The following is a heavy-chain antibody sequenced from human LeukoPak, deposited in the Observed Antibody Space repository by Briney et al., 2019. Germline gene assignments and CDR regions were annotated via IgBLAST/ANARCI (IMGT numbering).Heavy chain of an antibody. J-gene: IGHJ1*01. CDR1: GFSFREYE. Sequence: GGSLRLSCAASGFSFREYEMNWVRQAPGKGLEWLAYISGSGSLTHYADSVKGRFIISRDNAENSVYLQMNSLRVEDTAVSYCVQVQYWGQGTLVTVAS. CDR3: VQVQY. V-gene: IGHV3-48*03. CDR2: ISGSGSLT. D-gene: IGHD4-11*01.